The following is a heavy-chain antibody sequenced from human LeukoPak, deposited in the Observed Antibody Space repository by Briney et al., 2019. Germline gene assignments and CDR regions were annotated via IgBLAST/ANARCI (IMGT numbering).Heavy chain of an antibody. Sequence: GGSLRLSCAASRFTVSSNYMSWVRQAPGKGLEWVSVIYSGGSTYYADSVKGRFTISRDNSKNTLYLQMNSLRAEDTAVYYCARDQRITIFGVVTADAFDIWGQGTMVTVSS. J-gene: IGHJ3*02. D-gene: IGHD3-3*01. CDR2: IYSGGST. CDR1: RFTVSSNY. V-gene: IGHV3-66*02. CDR3: ARDQRITIFGVVTADAFDI.